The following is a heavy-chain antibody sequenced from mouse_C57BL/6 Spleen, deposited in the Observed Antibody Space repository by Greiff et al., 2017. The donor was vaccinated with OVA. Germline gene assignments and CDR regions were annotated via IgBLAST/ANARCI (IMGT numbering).Heavy chain of an antibody. CDR1: GYTFTSYW. V-gene: IGHV1-50*01. CDR3: ARRPAYYSNSAWFAY. Sequence: VQLQQSGAELVKPGASVKLSCKASGYTFTSYWMQWVKQRPGQGLEWIGEIDPSDSYTNYNQKFKGKATLTVDTSSSTAYMQLSSLTSEDSAVYYCARRPAYYSNSAWFAYWGQGTLVTVSA. D-gene: IGHD2-5*01. CDR2: IDPSDSYT. J-gene: IGHJ3*01.